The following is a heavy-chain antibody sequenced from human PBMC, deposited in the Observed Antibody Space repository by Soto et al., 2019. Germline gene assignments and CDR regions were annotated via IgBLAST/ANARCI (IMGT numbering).Heavy chain of an antibody. CDR1: GFSFSDAW. CDR3: TTQGGGDDIYFDY. V-gene: IGHV3-15*01. CDR2: IKSKSDGETT. D-gene: IGHD3-16*01. J-gene: IGHJ4*02. Sequence: EVQLVESGGSLVQPGGSLRLSCAASGFSFSDAWMIWVRQAPGKGLQWVGRIKSKSDGETTDYAAPVKGRFAISRDDSKKTVYLRMNSLKTEDTATYFCTTQGGGDDIYFDYWGQGTLVAVSS.